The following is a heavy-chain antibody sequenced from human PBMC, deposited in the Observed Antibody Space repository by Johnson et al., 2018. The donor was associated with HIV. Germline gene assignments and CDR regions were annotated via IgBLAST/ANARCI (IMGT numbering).Heavy chain of an antibody. CDR2: ISYDGSNK. V-gene: IGHV3-30*04. J-gene: IGHJ3*02. D-gene: IGHD2-2*02. Sequence: QVQLVESGGGVVQPGRSLRLSCAASGFTFSSYAMHWVRQAPGKGLEWVAVISYDGSNKYYADSVKGRFNISRDNSKKPLYLQMNSLRAEDTAVYYCARDRVPAAIGLAYRGAFDIWGQGTMVTVSS. CDR1: GFTFSSYA. CDR3: ARDRVPAAIGLAYRGAFDI.